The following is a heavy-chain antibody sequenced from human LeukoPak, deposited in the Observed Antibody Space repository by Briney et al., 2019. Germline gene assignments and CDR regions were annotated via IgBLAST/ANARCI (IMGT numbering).Heavy chain of an antibody. CDR1: GFTFSSYA. D-gene: IGHD6-13*01. Sequence: GGSLRLSCAASGFTFSSYAVSWVRPAAGKGLEWVSSICGSGVATYSADSVKGRFTISRDNSKNTLYLQMNSLRAEDTAVYYCAKDWGYSSSQGYYFDPWGQGTLVTVSS. CDR3: AKDWGYSSSQGYYFDP. J-gene: IGHJ4*02. V-gene: IGHV3-23*01. CDR2: ICGSGVAT.